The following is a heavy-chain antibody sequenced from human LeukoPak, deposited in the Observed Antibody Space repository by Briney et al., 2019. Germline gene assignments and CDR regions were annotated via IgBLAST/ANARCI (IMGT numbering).Heavy chain of an antibody. J-gene: IGHJ5*02. Sequence: SETLSLTCTVSGYSISSGYYWGWIRQPPGKGLEWIGSIYHSGSTYYNPSLKSRVTISVDTSKNQFSLKLSSVTAADTAVYYCARELRPGIGFDPWGQGTLVTVSS. CDR2: IYHSGST. D-gene: IGHD4-17*01. CDR3: ARELRPGIGFDP. CDR1: GYSISSGYY. V-gene: IGHV4-38-2*02.